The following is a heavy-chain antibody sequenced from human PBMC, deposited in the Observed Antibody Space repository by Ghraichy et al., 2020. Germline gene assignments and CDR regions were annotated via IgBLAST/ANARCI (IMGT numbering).Heavy chain of an antibody. CDR1: GFTVSSNY. D-gene: IGHD3-10*01. V-gene: IGHV3-53*01. CDR2: IYNGGST. Sequence: LSLTCAASGFTVSSNYMSWVRQAPGKGLEWVSVIYNGGSTYYADSVKGRFTISRDNSKNTLYLQMNSLRAEDTAVYYCARCITMYGMDVWGQGTTVTVSS. J-gene: IGHJ6*02. CDR3: ARCITMYGMDV.